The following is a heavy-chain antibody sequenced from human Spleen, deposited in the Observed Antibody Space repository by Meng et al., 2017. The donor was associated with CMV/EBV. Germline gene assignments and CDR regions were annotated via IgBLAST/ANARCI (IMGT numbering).Heavy chain of an antibody. CDR2: ISVSVGAT. CDR1: GFTFSSYA. CDR3: ARGAGPYNSSSNYDY. V-gene: IGHV3-23*01. J-gene: IGHJ4*02. D-gene: IGHD6-6*01. Sequence: GGSLRLSCAASGFTFSSYAMHWVRQAPGERLEWVSGISVSVGATYYADSVKGRFTISRDNSKNTLYLQMNSLRAEDTAVYYCARGAGPYNSSSNYDYWGQGTLVTVSS.